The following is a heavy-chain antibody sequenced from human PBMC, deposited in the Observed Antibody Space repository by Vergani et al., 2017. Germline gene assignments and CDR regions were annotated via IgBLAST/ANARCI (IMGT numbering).Heavy chain of an antibody. D-gene: IGHD3-3*01. V-gene: IGHV3-9*01. CDR2: ISWNSGSI. CDR3: AKDHYDFWSGYPNLSPFDL. J-gene: IGHJ2*01. CDR1: GFTFDDYA. Sequence: EVQLVESGGGLVQPGRSLRLSCAASGFTFDDYAMHWVRQAPGKDLEWVSGISWNSGSIGYADSVKGRFTISRDNAKNSLYLQMNSLRAEDTALYYCAKDHYDFWSGYPNLSPFDLWGRGTLVTVSS.